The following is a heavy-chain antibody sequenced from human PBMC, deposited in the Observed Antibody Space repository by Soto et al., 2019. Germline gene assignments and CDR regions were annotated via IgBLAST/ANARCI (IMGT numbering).Heavy chain of an antibody. Sequence: KTSETLSLTCTVSGGSISSSSYYWGWIRQPPGKGLEWIGSIYYSGSTYYNPSLKSRVTISVDTSKNQFSLKLSSVTAADTAVYYCARDPDSTVVIDYWGQGTLVTVSS. D-gene: IGHD4-17*01. CDR3: ARDPDSTVVIDY. J-gene: IGHJ4*02. CDR2: IYYSGST. CDR1: GGSISSSSYY. V-gene: IGHV4-39*02.